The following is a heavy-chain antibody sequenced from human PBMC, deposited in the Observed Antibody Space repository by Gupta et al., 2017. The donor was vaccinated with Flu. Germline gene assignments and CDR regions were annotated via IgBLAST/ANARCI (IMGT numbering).Heavy chain of an antibody. V-gene: IGHV3-9*01. D-gene: IGHD5-18*01. Sequence: EVQLVESGGGLVQPGRSLRLSCAASGFTFDDYSMPWVRQAPGKGLEWASGISWNSGSIGYADSVKGRFTISRDNAKNSLYLQMNSLRAEDTALYYCAKAGEYSYGYSDFDYWGQGTLVTVSS. CDR3: AKAGEYSYGYSDFDY. CDR1: GFTFDDYS. CDR2: ISWNSGSI. J-gene: IGHJ4*02.